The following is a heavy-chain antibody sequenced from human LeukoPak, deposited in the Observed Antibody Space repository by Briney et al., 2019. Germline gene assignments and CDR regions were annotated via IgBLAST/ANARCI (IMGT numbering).Heavy chain of an antibody. Sequence: ASVNVSCTVSGYTLTELSMHWVRQAPGKGLEWMGGFDPEDGETIYAQKFQGRVTMTEDTSTDTAYMELSSLRSEDTAVYYCATALPKLRFLDVFWGQGTLVTVSS. CDR2: FDPEDGET. J-gene: IGHJ4*02. CDR1: GYTLTELS. CDR3: ATALPKLRFLDVF. D-gene: IGHD3-3*01. V-gene: IGHV1-24*01.